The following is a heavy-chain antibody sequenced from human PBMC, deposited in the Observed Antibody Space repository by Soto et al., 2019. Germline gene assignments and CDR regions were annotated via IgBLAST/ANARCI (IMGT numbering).Heavy chain of an antibody. J-gene: IGHJ4*02. CDR3: ARDWATTVVTSPYY. CDR2: IWYDGDKK. D-gene: IGHD4-17*01. CDR1: GFTFSNYG. V-gene: IGHV3-33*01. Sequence: PGGSLSLSCAASGFTFSNYGMHWVRQPPGKGLEWAAIIWYDGDKKYYADSVKGRFTISRDNSKNTLYLQMNSLRGEDTAVYYCARDWATTVVTSPYYWGPGTLVTVSS.